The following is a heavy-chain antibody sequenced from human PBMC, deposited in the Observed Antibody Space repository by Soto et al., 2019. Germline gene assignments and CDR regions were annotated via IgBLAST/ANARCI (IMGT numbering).Heavy chain of an antibody. Sequence: ASVKVSCKASGYTFYSHSISWVRQAPGQGLEWMGRISSDNGNTAQKFRGRVTMTTDTSTSTVYMELRNLRSDDTAVYYCARCIQQDYYYGMDVWG. J-gene: IGHJ6*02. CDR1: GYTFYSHS. CDR3: ARCIQQDYYYGMDV. V-gene: IGHV1-18*01. CDR2: ISSDNGNT. D-gene: IGHD5-18*01.